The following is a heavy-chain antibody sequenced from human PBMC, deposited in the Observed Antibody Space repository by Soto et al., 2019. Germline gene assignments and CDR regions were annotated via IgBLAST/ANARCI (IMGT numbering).Heavy chain of an antibody. J-gene: IGHJ4*02. CDR1: GFPFSSYE. V-gene: IGHV3-48*03. D-gene: IGHD3-3*02. CDR2: ISSSGGTT. CDR3: ARSPFLECN. Sequence: GASLRLSCAASGFPFSSYEMNWVRQAPGKGLEWVSYISSSGGTTYYADSVRGRFTISRDNAKNSVYLQMNSLRAEDTAFYYCARSPFLECNWAQGTLVTVSS.